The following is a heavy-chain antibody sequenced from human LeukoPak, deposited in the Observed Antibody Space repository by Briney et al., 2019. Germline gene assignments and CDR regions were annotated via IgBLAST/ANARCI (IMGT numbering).Heavy chain of an antibody. CDR2: ISSSSSAI. CDR1: GFTFSSYS. Sequence: GGSLRLSCAASGFTFSSYSVNWVRQAPGKGLEWVSYISSSSSAIYYADSVKGRFTISRDNAKNSLYLQMNGLRDEDTAVYYCARDHKAAAGRDFDYWGQGTLVTVSS. D-gene: IGHD6-13*01. J-gene: IGHJ4*02. CDR3: ARDHKAAAGRDFDY. V-gene: IGHV3-48*02.